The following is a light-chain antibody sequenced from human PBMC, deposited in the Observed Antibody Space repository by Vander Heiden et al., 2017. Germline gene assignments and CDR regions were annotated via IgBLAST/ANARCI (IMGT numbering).Light chain of an antibody. CDR2: STN. CDR1: SGSVSTSFY. V-gene: IGLV8-61*01. Sequence: QTVVTQEPSFSVYPGGEVTLTCGLSSGSVSTSFYPSWYQQTPGQAPLMLIYSTNTRSSGVPDRFPGSILGTKAAPTITGAQADDEAYYYCVLYMGSGVVVFGTGTKVTVL. J-gene: IGLJ1*01. CDR3: VLYMGSGVVV.